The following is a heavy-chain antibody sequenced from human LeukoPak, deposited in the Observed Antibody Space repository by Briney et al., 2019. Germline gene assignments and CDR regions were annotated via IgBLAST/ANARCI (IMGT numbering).Heavy chain of an antibody. J-gene: IGHJ4*02. V-gene: IGHV3-21*05. D-gene: IGHD2-2*01. CDR2: INDDSTDI. CDR3: ARDTFQPGLIDS. CDR1: GFRFSLYA. Sequence: PGGSLRLSCAASGFRFSLYAMNWVRQAPGKGLEWVSYINDDSTDIHYGDSVKGRFSISRDNARNTLYLQLSSLRAEDTAVYYCARDTFQPGLIDSWGQGTLVTVSS.